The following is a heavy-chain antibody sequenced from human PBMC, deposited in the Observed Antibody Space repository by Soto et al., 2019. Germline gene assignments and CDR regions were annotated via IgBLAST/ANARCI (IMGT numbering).Heavy chain of an antibody. V-gene: IGHV3-21*04. D-gene: IGHD1-26*01. CDR1: GFTFSSYS. CDR2: ISSSSSYI. J-gene: IGHJ4*02. Sequence: PGGSLRLSCAASGFTFSSYSMNWVRQAPGKGLEWVSSISSSSSYIYYADSVKGRFTISRDNSKNTLFLQMNSLRAEDTAMYYCARAPIKYSGSYFFDYWGQGTQVTVSS. CDR3: ARAPIKYSGSYFFDY.